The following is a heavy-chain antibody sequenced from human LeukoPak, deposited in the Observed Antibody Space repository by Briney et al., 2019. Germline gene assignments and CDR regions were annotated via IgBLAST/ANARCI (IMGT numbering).Heavy chain of an antibody. J-gene: IGHJ6*04. CDR3: ARGLLQGSAWSWGPKEKSYQYMDV. CDR1: GGSFSSHY. V-gene: IGHV4-34*01. CDR2: INPRGST. Sequence: SETLSLTCGVSGGSFSSHYWTWIRQPPGKGLEWIGEINPRGSTNYNPSLESRVTVSADTSRNQLSLSLTSVTAADSAVYFCARGLLQGSAWSWGPKEKSYQYMDVWGTGTTVIVSS. D-gene: IGHD6-19*01.